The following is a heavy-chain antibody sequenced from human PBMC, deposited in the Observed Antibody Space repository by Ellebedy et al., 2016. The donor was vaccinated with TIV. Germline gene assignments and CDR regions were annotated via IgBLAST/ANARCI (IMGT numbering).Heavy chain of an antibody. D-gene: IGHD3-16*02. J-gene: IGHJ3*02. V-gene: IGHV3-23*01. CDR1: GFTFSNYA. Sequence: GESLKISXAASGFTFSNYAMSWVRQAPGKGLEWVSAISGSGGGTYYADSVKGRFTISRDNSKNTLYLQMSSLRTEDTGVYYCAKDIGSSDEAFDIWGQGTMVTVSS. CDR2: ISGSGGGT. CDR3: AKDIGSSDEAFDI.